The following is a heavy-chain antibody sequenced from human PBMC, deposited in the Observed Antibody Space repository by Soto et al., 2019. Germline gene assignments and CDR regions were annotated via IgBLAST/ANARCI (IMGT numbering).Heavy chain of an antibody. CDR3: EGESGENWSYEAY. CDR1: GDTITSFS. CDR2: ISTTGNT. V-gene: IGHV4-4*07. Sequence: SETLSLTCTVSGDTITSFSWNWIRQSAGKGLEWIGRISTTGNTHYNPSLESRVTMSLDTSKNQFSLKLTSVTTADTAVYYCEGESGENWSYEAYWGQGTLVIVSS. J-gene: IGHJ4*02. D-gene: IGHD1-7*01.